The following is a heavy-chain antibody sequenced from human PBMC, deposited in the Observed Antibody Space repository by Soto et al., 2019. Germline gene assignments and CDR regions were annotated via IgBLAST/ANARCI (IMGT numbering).Heavy chain of an antibody. CDR3: AREYPLGYFDY. CDR2: INPNSGGT. Sequence: QVQLVQSGAEVKKPGASVKVSCKASGYTFTGYYMHWVRQAPGQGLEWMGWINPNSGGTNYAQKLQGWVTMTRDTSISTAYMELSRLRADDTAVDYCAREYPLGYFDYWGQGTLVTVSS. D-gene: IGHD3-16*01. V-gene: IGHV1-2*04. J-gene: IGHJ4*02. CDR1: GYTFTGYY.